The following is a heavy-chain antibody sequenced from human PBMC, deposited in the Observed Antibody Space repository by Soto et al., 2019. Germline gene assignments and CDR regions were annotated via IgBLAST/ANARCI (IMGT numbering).Heavy chain of an antibody. V-gene: IGHV1-3*05. CDR2: INAGNGNT. CDR3: ARSYRITLFGTLLGGLSGMDV. Sequence: QVQLVQSGAEEKKPGASVKVSCKASGYTFTSYAMHWVRQAPGQRLEWMGWINAGNGNTKYSQKFQGRVTITRDTSASTAYMELSSLRSEDTAVYYCARSYRITLFGTLLGGLSGMDVWGQGTTVTVSS. CDR1: GYTFTSYA. D-gene: IGHD3-3*01. J-gene: IGHJ6*02.